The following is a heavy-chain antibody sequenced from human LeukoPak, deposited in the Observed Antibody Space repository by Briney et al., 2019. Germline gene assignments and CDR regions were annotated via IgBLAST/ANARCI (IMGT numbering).Heavy chain of an antibody. CDR3: VKGRMSEDGLDF. Sequence: PGGSLRLSCEASGFTFGRSAMTWVRQTPGKGLEWFSSISSSGNTYYADSVKGRFTISGDNSKNLVNLQMYSLRAEDTAIYYCVKGRMSEDGLDFWGQGSLVTVSS. D-gene: IGHD5-24*01. CDR1: GFTFGRSA. V-gene: IGHV3-23*01. CDR2: ISSSGNT. J-gene: IGHJ4*02.